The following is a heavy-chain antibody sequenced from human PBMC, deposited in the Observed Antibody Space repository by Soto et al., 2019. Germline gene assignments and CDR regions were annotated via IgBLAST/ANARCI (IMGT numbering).Heavy chain of an antibody. V-gene: IGHV4-31*03. CDR3: ARAIGGNNWNPNWFGS. CDR1: GDSITRRDYY. J-gene: IGHJ5*01. CDR2: IHHSGAA. D-gene: IGHD1-20*01. Sequence: SSETLSLTCTVSGDSITRRDYYWTWIRQYPGKGLEWIGYIHHSGAAHYNPSLKSRLTISVDTSRNQFSLKLTSVTAADTAVYYCARAIGGNNWNPNWFGSWGQGT.